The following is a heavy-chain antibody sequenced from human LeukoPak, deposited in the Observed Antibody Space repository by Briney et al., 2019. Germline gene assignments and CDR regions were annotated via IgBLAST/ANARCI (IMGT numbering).Heavy chain of an antibody. V-gene: IGHV3-20*01. CDR2: INWNGGST. D-gene: IGHD3-10*01. CDR3: ARGAKYYYGSGSYRY. Sequence: PGGSLRLSCAASGFTFSSYSMMWVRQAPGKGLEWVSGINWNGGSTGYADSVKGRFTISRDNAKNSLYLQMNSLRAEDTALYHCARGAKYYYGSGSYRYWGQGTLVTVSS. J-gene: IGHJ4*02. CDR1: GFTFSSYS.